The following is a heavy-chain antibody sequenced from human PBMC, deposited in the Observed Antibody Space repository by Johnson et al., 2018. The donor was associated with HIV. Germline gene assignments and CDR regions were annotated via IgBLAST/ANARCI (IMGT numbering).Heavy chain of an antibody. J-gene: IGHJ3*01. V-gene: IGHV3-30*04. CDR2: ISYDGSNK. CDR3: ARAGDAFDF. Sequence: QVQLVESGGGVVQPGRSLRLSCAASGFTFSSYAMHWVRQAPGKGLEWVAVISYDGSNKYYADSVKGRFTISRDNAKNTLYLQMNSLRAEDTAVYYCARAGDAFDFWGQGTMVTVSS. CDR1: GFTFSSYA.